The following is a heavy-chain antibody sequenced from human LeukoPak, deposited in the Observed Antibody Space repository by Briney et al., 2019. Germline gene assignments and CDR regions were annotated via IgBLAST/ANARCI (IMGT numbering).Heavy chain of an antibody. J-gene: IGHJ4*02. Sequence: PSETLSLTCSVSGGYIGNYYWNWLRQPAGKGLEWIGRIYASGSTNYNPSLKSRVTISMDKSKNHFSLNLKSVTATDTAFYYCARDFYGDDGHHPFDYWGQGIQVTVSS. CDR1: GGYIGNYY. CDR3: ARDFYGDDGHHPFDY. V-gene: IGHV4-4*07. CDR2: IYASGST. D-gene: IGHD2/OR15-2a*01.